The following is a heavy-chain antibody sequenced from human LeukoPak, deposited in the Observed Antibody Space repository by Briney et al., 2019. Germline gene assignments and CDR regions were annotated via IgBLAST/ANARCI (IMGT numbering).Heavy chain of an antibody. D-gene: IGHD4-17*01. Sequence: SETLSLTCTVSGGSISGSSSYWGWIRQPPGAGLEWIGNIYYRGTTYYSPSLKSRVTISVDTSMNLFSMKLSSVTAADTAVYYCARSFSTVTSHFDYWGQGTLVTVSS. V-gene: IGHV4-39*01. CDR2: IYYRGTT. CDR3: ARSFSTVTSHFDY. CDR1: GGSISGSSSY. J-gene: IGHJ4*02.